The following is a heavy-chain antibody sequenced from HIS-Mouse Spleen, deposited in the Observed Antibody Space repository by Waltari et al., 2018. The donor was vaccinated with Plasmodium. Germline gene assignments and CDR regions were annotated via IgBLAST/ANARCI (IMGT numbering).Heavy chain of an antibody. D-gene: IGHD6-13*01. CDR3: AKDRRSSSWYVDY. V-gene: IGHV3-30*18. J-gene: IGHJ4*02. CDR2: ISYDGSNK. Sequence: QVQLVESGGGVVQPGRSLRRSCAASGFTFRSYGMHWVRQAPGKGLEWVAVISYDGSNKYYADSVKGLFTISRDNSKNTLYLQMNSLRAEDTAVYYCAKDRRSSSWYVDYWGQGTLVTVSS. CDR1: GFTFRSYG.